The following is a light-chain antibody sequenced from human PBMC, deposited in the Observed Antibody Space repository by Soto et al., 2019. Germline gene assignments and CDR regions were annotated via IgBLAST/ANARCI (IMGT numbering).Light chain of an antibody. CDR3: QQYNSYWT. Sequence: DIQMTQSPSTLSASVGDRVTITCRASQSISTWLAWYQQKPGKAPKLLIHKASSLESGVPSRVSGSGSGTEFTQTISRLQPDDFAIYYCQQYNSYWTFGQGTKVEIK. CDR2: KAS. V-gene: IGKV1-5*03. J-gene: IGKJ1*01. CDR1: QSISTW.